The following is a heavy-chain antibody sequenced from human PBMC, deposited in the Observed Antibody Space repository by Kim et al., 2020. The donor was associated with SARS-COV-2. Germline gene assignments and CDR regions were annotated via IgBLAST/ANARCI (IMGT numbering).Heavy chain of an antibody. Sequence: GGSLRLSCAASGFTFSSYSMNWVRQAPGKGLEWVSSISSSSSYIYYADSVKGRFTISRDNAKNSLYLQMNSLRAEDTAVYYCARDKEEDTVRGDYWGQGTLVTVSS. CDR1: GFTFSSYS. J-gene: IGHJ4*02. CDR2: ISSSSSYI. D-gene: IGHD4-17*01. V-gene: IGHV3-21*01. CDR3: ARDKEEDTVRGDY.